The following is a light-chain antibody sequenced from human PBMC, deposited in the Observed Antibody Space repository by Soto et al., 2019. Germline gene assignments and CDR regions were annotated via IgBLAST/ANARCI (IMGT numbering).Light chain of an antibody. V-gene: IGLV2-14*01. J-gene: IGLJ1*01. CDR1: STDVGGYNY. Sequence: QSPLPQPDSVSGSPGQSISISCTGTSTDVGGYNYVSWYQQHPGKAPKLMIYEVSSRPSAVANRLAGSKSGNTAPLTISWLQAGDEADYYCNSYLGRSYLTVFGTGTNLPVL. CDR2: EVS. CDR3: NSYLGRSYLTV.